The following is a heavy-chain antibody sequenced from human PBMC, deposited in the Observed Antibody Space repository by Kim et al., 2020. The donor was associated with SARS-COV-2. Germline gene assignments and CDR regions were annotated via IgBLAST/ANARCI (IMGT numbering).Heavy chain of an antibody. D-gene: IGHD2-2*01. Sequence: SVKVSCKASGGTFSSYAISWVRQAPGQGLEWMGGIIPIFGTANYAQKFQGRVTITADESTSTAYMELSSLRSEDTAVYYCAENNLYCSSTSCPPAYYYYGMDVWGQGTTVTVSS. J-gene: IGHJ6*02. CDR3: AENNLYCSSTSCPPAYYYYGMDV. V-gene: IGHV1-69*13. CDR2: IIPIFGTA. CDR1: GGTFSSYA.